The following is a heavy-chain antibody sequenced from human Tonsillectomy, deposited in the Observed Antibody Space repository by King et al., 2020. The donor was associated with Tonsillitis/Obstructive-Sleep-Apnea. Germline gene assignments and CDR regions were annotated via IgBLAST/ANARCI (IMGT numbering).Heavy chain of an antibody. CDR1: GGSIRSSTW. Sequence: QLQESGPGVVKPSGTLSLTCAMSGGSIRSSTWWSWVRQPPGKGLEWIGEIHHSGSTTYLPSLKSRVTISVDRSKNQFSLNLSSATAADTAVYYCARASGVVLTATTGPEDSYFDSWGRGILVTVSS. CDR2: IHHSGST. CDR3: ARASGVVLTATTGPEDSYFDS. D-gene: IGHD1-26*01. J-gene: IGHJ4*02. V-gene: IGHV4-4*02.